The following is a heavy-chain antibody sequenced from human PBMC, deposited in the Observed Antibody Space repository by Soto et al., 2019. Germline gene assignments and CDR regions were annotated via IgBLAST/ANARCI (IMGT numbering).Heavy chain of an antibody. J-gene: IGHJ5*02. CDR1: GFSLSTSGVG. CDR3: APVLNYYGSGSYYNWFDP. D-gene: IGHD3-10*01. Sequence: SGPTLVNPTQTLTLTCTFSGFSLSTSGVGVGWIRQPPGKALEWLALIYWDDDKRYSPSLKSRLTITKDTSKNQVVLTMTNMDPVDTATYYCAPVLNYYGSGSYYNWFDPWGQGTLVTVSS. V-gene: IGHV2-5*02. CDR2: IYWDDDK.